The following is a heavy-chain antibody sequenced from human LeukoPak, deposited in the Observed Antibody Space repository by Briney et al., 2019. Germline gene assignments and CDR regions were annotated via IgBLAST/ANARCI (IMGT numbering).Heavy chain of an antibody. V-gene: IGHV7-4-1*02. CDR2: INTNTGNP. Sequence: ASVKVSCKASGYTFTSYAMNWVRQAPGQGLEWMGWINTNTGNPTYAQGFTGRFVFSLDTSVSTAYLQISSLKAEDTALYHCAREEIAARLNWYFDLWGRGTLVTVSS. J-gene: IGHJ2*01. CDR3: AREEIAARLNWYFDL. D-gene: IGHD6-6*01. CDR1: GYTFTSYA.